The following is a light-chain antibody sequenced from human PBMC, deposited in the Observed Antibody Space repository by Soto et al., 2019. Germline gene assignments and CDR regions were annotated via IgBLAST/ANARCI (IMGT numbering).Light chain of an antibody. CDR2: AAS. Sequence: DIQVTQSPSSLSASVEDRVIITCRASQSISNHLNWYQQKPGKAPKLLIFAASSLQSGVPSRFSGSRSGPDFTLTISSLQPEDFATYYCQQSYSSXPTFGQGTKV. CDR3: QQSYSSXPT. J-gene: IGKJ1*01. CDR1: QSISNH. V-gene: IGKV1-39*01.